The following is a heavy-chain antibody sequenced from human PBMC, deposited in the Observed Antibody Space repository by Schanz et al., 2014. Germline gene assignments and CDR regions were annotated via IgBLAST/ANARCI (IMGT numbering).Heavy chain of an antibody. Sequence: QLQLRESGPGLVKPSETLSLICSVSGTSITSSTYYWGWIRQPPGKGPEWIGSISYRGNTYYTPSLKSRVTFPLDLSKTQFPLKLPSVTAADTAVYYCARPSSVVGITGWFDTWGQGTLVTVSS. V-gene: IGHV4-39*01. D-gene: IGHD3-22*01. J-gene: IGHJ5*02. CDR3: ARPSSVVGITGWFDT. CDR2: ISYRGNT. CDR1: GTSITSSTYY.